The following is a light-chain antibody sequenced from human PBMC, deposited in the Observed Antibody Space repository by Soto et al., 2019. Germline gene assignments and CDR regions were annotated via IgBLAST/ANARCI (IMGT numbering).Light chain of an antibody. J-gene: IGKJ1*01. CDR1: HILSGN. CDR3: QQYNDWPRT. CDR2: GAS. V-gene: IGKV3-15*01. Sequence: EIVMTQSPATLSVSPGERATLSCRPIHILSGNLAWYQQKPGQAPRLLIYGASVRATGIPARFSGSGSGTEFILTISSLLSEDFAVYYCQQYNDWPRTFGQGTKV.